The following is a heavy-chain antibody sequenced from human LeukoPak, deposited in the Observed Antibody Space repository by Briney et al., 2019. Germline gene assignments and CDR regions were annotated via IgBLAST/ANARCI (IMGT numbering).Heavy chain of an antibody. Sequence: ASVKVSCKASGYTFTSYGISWVRQAPGQGLEWMGWISAYSGNTNYAQKLQGRVTMTTDTSTSTAYMELSSLRSEDTAVYYCARPSSIAVAGTTDAFDIWGQGTMVTVSS. D-gene: IGHD6-19*01. J-gene: IGHJ3*02. V-gene: IGHV1-18*01. CDR3: ARPSSIAVAGTTDAFDI. CDR2: ISAYSGNT. CDR1: GYTFTSYG.